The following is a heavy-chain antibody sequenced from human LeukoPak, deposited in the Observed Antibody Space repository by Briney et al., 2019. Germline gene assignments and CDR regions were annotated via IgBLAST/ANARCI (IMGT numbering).Heavy chain of an antibody. V-gene: IGHV3-11*01. CDR1: GFTFSDYY. J-gene: IGHJ4*02. Sequence: GGSLRLSCAASGFTFSDYYMGWIRQAPGKGLQWVSYISASGDTIYYSDSVKGRFTISRDNAKNSLYLQMNNLRPEDTALYYCAKASGYSFGHFDYWGQGTLVTVSS. D-gene: IGHD5-18*01. CDR3: AKASGYSFGHFDY. CDR2: ISASGDTI.